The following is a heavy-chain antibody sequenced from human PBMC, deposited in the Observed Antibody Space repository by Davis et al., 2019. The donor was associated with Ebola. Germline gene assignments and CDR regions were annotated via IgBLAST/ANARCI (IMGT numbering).Heavy chain of an antibody. D-gene: IGHD3-10*01. CDR3: ARAGDTMVRGVIIGYYFDY. CDR1: GGSISTYY. Sequence: SETLSLTCTVSGGSISTYYWNWIRQPPGKGLEWVGHIYYTGSTNYNPSLKSRVIISVDTSKNQFSLKLSSVTAADTAVYYCARAGDTMVRGVIIGYYFDYWGQGTLVTVSS. V-gene: IGHV4-59*13. CDR2: IYYTGST. J-gene: IGHJ4*02.